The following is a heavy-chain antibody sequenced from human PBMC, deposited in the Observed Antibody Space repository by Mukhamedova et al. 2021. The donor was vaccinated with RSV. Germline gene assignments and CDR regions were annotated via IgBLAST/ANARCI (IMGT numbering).Heavy chain of an antibody. D-gene: IGHD2-15*01. CDR3: TTNRWWRGDYFDY. V-gene: IGHV3-15*01. Sequence: GKGLEWVGRIKSKTDGGTTDYAAPVKGRFTISRDDSKNTLYLQMNSLKTEDTAVYYFTTNRWWRGDYFDYWGPGTLVTVSS. CDR2: IKSKTDGGTT. J-gene: IGHJ4*02.